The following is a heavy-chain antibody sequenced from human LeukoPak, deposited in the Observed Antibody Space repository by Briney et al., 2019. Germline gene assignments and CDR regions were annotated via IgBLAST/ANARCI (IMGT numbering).Heavy chain of an antibody. CDR3: ARGPQLSRSYWYFDL. J-gene: IGHJ2*01. CDR2: ISTSGST. CDR1: GGSMSSYY. D-gene: IGHD1-1*01. Sequence: SETLSLTCTVSGGSMSSYYWSWIRQPAGKGLEWTGRISTSGSTNYNPSLKSRVTMSVDTSKNQFSLKLSSVTAADTAVYYCARGPQLSRSYWYFDLWGRGTLVTVSS. V-gene: IGHV4-4*07.